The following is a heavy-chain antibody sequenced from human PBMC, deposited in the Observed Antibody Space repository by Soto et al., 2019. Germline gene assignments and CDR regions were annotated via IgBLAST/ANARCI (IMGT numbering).Heavy chain of an antibody. Sequence: QVQLVQSGAEVKKPGSSVKVSCKASGGTFSSYAISWVRQAPGQGLEWMGGIIPIFGTATYAQKFQGRVTITADESTSTAYMELSRLRSEDTAVYYCARGGKYSSGWYDAFDIWGQGTMVTVSS. D-gene: IGHD6-19*01. CDR1: GGTFSSYA. CDR2: IIPIFGTA. V-gene: IGHV1-69*12. J-gene: IGHJ3*02. CDR3: ARGGKYSSGWYDAFDI.